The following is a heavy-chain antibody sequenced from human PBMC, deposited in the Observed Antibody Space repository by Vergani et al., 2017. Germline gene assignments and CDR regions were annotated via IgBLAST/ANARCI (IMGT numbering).Heavy chain of an antibody. CDR1: GFTFSSYE. Sequence: EVQLVESGGGLVQPGGSLRLSCAASGFTFSSYEMNWVRQAPGKGLEWVSYISSSGSTIYYADSVKGRFTISRDNAKNTLYLQMNSLRAEDTAVYYCAKDHRITGTADAFDIWGQGTMVTVSS. J-gene: IGHJ3*02. CDR3: AKDHRITGTADAFDI. D-gene: IGHD1-20*01. CDR2: ISSSGSTI. V-gene: IGHV3-48*03.